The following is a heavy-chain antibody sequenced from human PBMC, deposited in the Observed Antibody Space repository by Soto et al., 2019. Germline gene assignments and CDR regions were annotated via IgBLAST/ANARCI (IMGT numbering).Heavy chain of an antibody. V-gene: IGHV3-23*01. Sequence: EVQLLESGGGVVQPGGSLRLSCAATGFTFNSYGMAWVRQTPGKGLEWVAGINGGGGATYYADSVRDRFTISRDNSKDTLLLQMNTLGADDTAVYYCASYGHRWYDDYGGQGTQVPVSS. J-gene: IGHJ4*02. CDR3: ASYGHRWYDDY. CDR1: GFTFNSYG. D-gene: IGHD6-13*01. CDR2: INGGGGAT.